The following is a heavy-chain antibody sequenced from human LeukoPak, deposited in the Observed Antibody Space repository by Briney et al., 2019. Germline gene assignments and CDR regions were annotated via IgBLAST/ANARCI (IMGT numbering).Heavy chain of an antibody. CDR3: ARGPEHVHIFDY. D-gene: IGHD1-1*01. J-gene: IGHJ4*02. CDR1: GFTFSSYA. CDR2: ISSNGGST. V-gene: IGHV3-64*01. Sequence: GGSDRLFCAASGFTFSSYAMHWVRQAPGKGLEYVSAISSNGGSTYYASSVKGRFTISRDNSKITLYLQMGSLRAEDMAVYYCARGPEHVHIFDYWEQATVTTFSS.